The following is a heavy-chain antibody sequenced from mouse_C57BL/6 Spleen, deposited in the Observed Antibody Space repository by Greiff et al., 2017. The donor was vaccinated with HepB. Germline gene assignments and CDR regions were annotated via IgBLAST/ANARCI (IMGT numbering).Heavy chain of an antibody. CDR2: IYPRDGST. J-gene: IGHJ3*01. CDR3: ARLYGSSYIWFAY. V-gene: IGHV1-85*01. D-gene: IGHD1-1*01. CDR1: GYTFTSYD. Sequence: VQLQQSGPELVKPGASVKLSCKASGYTFTSYDINWVKQRPGQGLEWIGWIYPRDGSTKYNEKFKGKATLTVDTSSSTAYMELHSLTSEDSAVYFCARLYGSSYIWFAYWGQGTLVTVSA.